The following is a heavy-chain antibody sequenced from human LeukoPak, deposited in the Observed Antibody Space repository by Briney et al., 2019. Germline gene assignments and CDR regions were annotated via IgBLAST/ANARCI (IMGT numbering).Heavy chain of an antibody. J-gene: IGHJ4*02. V-gene: IGHV6-1*01. CDR3: ARGPGTLAS. CDR1: GVTVSSNSAT. CDR2: TYYRSKWYS. Sequence: SQTLSLTCAISGVTVSSNSATWNWIRQSPSRGLEWLGRTYYRSKWYSHYAVSVKSRININPDTSKNQFSLQLSSVTPEDTAAYYCARGPGTLASWGQGTLVTVSS.